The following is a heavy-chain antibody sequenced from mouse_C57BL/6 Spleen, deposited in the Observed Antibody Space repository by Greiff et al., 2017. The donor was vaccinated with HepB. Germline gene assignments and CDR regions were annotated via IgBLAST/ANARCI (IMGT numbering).Heavy chain of an antibody. D-gene: IGHD2-1*01. CDR2: INPSNGGT. V-gene: IGHV1-53*01. CDR3: AISDYGNPWFAY. Sequence: QVQLQQPGTELVKPGASVKLSCKASGYTFTSYWMHWVKQRPGQGLEWIGNINPSNGGTNDNEKFKSKATLTVDKSYSTTYMQLSSLTSEDSAVYYCAISDYGNPWFAYWGQGTLVTVSA. J-gene: IGHJ3*01. CDR1: GYTFTSYW.